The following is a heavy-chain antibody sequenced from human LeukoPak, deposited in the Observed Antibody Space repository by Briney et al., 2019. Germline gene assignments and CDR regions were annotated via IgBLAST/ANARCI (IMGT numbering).Heavy chain of an antibody. V-gene: IGHV4-31*03. CDR2: IYYSGST. CDR1: GGSISSGGYY. D-gene: IGHD1-1*01. Sequence: PSQALSLTCTVSGGSISSGGYYWSWIRQHPGKGLEWIGYIYYSGSTYYNPSLKSRVTISVDTSKNQFSLKLSSVTAADTAVYYCASDPGGLAAFDIWGQGTMVTVSS. CDR3: ASDPGGLAAFDI. J-gene: IGHJ3*02.